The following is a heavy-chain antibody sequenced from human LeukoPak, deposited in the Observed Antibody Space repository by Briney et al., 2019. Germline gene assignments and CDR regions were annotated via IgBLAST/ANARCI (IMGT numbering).Heavy chain of an antibody. J-gene: IGHJ4*02. Sequence: GESLRISCQDSGYTFTNYWISWVCQMPGKGLEWMGRIDPSDSYTNYSPSFQGHVTMSIDKSISTAYLQWSSLKASDTAMYYCARHGGAPDYWGQGTLVTVSS. CDR1: GYTFTNYW. V-gene: IGHV5-10-1*01. CDR2: IDPSDSYT. CDR3: ARHGGAPDY. D-gene: IGHD2-15*01.